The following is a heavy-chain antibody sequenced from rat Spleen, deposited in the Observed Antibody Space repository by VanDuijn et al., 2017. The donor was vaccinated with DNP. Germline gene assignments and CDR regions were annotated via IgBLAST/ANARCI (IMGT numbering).Heavy chain of an antibody. CDR1: GFTFSYYG. V-gene: IGHV5S23*01. CDR2: ISTGGGNT. J-gene: IGHJ2*01. CDR3: ATGGHYFDY. Sequence: EVQLVESGGDLVQPGRSLILSCAASGFTFSYYGMAWVRQAPKKGLEWVASISTGGGNTYYRDSVKGRFTISRDNAKSTLYLQVDSLRSEDTATYYCATGGHYFDYWGQGVVVTVSS.